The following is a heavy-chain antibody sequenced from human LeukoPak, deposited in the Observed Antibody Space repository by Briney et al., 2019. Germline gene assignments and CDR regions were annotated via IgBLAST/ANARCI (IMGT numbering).Heavy chain of an antibody. Sequence: PGGSLRLSCAASGFTVSSNYMSWVRQAPGKGLEWVSVIYSGGSTYYADSVKGRLTISRDNSKNTLYLQMNSLRAEDTAVYYCARRSDYVGFDPWGQGTLVTVSS. CDR1: GFTVSSNY. CDR2: IYSGGST. D-gene: IGHD4-17*01. CDR3: ARRSDYVGFDP. V-gene: IGHV3-53*01. J-gene: IGHJ5*02.